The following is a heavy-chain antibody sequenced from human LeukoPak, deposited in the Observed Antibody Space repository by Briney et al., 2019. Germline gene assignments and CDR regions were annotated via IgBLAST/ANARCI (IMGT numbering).Heavy chain of an antibody. CDR3: ARALRGYSYGLDY. V-gene: IGHV4-61*08. Sequence: SETLSLTCTVSGGSISSGGYYWSWIRQPPGKGLEWIGYIYHSGSTYYNPSLKSRVTISVDTSKNQFSLKLSSVTAADTAVYYCARALRGYSYGLDYWGQGTLVTVSS. J-gene: IGHJ4*02. CDR2: IYHSGST. CDR1: GGSISSGGYY. D-gene: IGHD5-18*01.